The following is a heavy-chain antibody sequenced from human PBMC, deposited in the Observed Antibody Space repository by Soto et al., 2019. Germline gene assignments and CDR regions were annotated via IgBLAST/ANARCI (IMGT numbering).Heavy chain of an antibody. J-gene: IGHJ5*02. Sequence: QVQLQESGPGLVKPSETLSLTCTVSGDSVSRASFNWIWIRQAPGKGLEWIGFIYFSGSTNYNPSLRCRVAMSLDKFKMQFSLKLNSVTPADTAVYFCARVNSGRNGFDPWCQGTLVTVSS. CDR2: IYFSGST. D-gene: IGHD6-19*01. V-gene: IGHV4-61*01. CDR1: GDSVSRASFN. CDR3: ARVNSGRNGFDP.